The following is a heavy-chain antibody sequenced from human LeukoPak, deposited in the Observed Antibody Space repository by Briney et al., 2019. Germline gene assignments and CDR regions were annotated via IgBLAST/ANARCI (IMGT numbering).Heavy chain of an antibody. CDR1: GFTFSSYS. CDR2: ISSSSSTI. Sequence: GGSLRLSCAASGFTFSSYSMNWVRQAPGKGLGWVSYISSSSSTIYYADSVKGRFTISRNNAKNSLYLQMNSLRAGDTAVYYCARDPFDSSGLFDYWGQGTLVTVSS. V-gene: IGHV3-48*04. J-gene: IGHJ4*02. D-gene: IGHD3-22*01. CDR3: ARDPFDSSGLFDY.